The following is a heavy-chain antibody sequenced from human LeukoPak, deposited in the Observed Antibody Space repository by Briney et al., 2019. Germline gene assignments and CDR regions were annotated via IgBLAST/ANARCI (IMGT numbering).Heavy chain of an antibody. J-gene: IGHJ5*02. V-gene: IGHV3-74*01. CDR2: INSDGSST. CDR1: GFTFSNYW. Sequence: GGSLRLSCAASGFTFSNYWMHWVRQAPGKGLVWVSYINSDGSSTNYADSVKGRFTISRDNAKNTLYLQMNSLRAEDTAVDYCARTGIAARPTVWFDPWGQGTLVTVSS. CDR3: ARTGIAARPTVWFDP. D-gene: IGHD6-6*01.